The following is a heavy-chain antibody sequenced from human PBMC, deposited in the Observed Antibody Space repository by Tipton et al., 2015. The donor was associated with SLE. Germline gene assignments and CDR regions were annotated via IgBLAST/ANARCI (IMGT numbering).Heavy chain of an antibody. CDR2: INHSGST. Sequence: TLSLTCAVYGGSFSGYYWSWIRQLPGKGLEWIGEINHSGSTNYNPSLKSRVTISVDTSKNQFSLKLSSVTAADTAVYYCARAPGLDRDYYYYYYMDVWGKGTTVTVSS. J-gene: IGHJ6*03. CDR1: GGSFSGYY. V-gene: IGHV4-34*01. CDR3: ARAPGLDRDYYYYYYMDV. D-gene: IGHD3/OR15-3a*01.